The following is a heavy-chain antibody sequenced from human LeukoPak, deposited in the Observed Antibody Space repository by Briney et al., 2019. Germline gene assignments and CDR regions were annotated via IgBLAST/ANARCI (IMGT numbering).Heavy chain of an antibody. CDR3: ARGRGSSWYYFDS. Sequence: GGSLRLSCAASGFTVSSNYMSWVRQAPGKGLEWVSVIYSGGSTYYADSVKGRFTISRDNSKSTLYLQMNSLRAEDTAVYYCARGRGSSWYYFDSWGQGTLVTVSS. D-gene: IGHD6-13*01. CDR1: GFTVSSNY. J-gene: IGHJ4*02. V-gene: IGHV3-53*01. CDR2: IYSGGST.